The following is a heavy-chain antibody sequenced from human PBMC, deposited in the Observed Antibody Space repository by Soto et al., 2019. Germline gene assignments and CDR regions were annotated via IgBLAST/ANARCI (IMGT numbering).Heavy chain of an antibody. D-gene: IGHD3-3*01. CDR3: AKARAQYYDFWSGYPVDY. Sequence: GGSLRLSCAASGFTFDDYAMHWVRQVPGKGLEWVSAISGSGGSTYYADSVKGRFTISRDNSKNTLYLQMNSLRAEDTAVYYCAKARAQYYDFWSGYPVDYWGQGT. CDR1: GFTFDDYA. J-gene: IGHJ4*02. V-gene: IGHV3-23*01. CDR2: ISGSGGST.